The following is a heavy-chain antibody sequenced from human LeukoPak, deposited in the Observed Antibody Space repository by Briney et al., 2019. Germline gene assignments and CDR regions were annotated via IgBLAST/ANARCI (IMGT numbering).Heavy chain of an antibody. D-gene: IGHD5-18*01. CDR3: ARGYNYYAY. CDR2: IYGGGST. CDR1: EFTVSSNY. V-gene: IGHV3-66*01. Sequence: GGSLRLSCAASEFTVSSNYMTWVRQAPGKGLEWVSIIYGGGSTYYADSVKGRFTISRDNSKSTLYLQMNGLRAEDTAVYYCARGYNYYAYWGQGTLVTVSS. J-gene: IGHJ4*02.